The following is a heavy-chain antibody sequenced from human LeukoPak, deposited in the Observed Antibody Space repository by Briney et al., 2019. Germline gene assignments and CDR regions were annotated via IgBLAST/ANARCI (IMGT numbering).Heavy chain of an antibody. CDR2: ISSSSSYI. J-gene: IGHJ3*02. Sequence: PGGSLRLSCAASGFTFSSYSMNWVRQAPGKGLEWVSSISSSSSYIYYADSVKGRFTISRGNAKNSLYLQMNSLRAEDTAVYYCARLSRGSGRDAFDIWGQGTMVTVSS. CDR3: ARLSRGSGRDAFDI. CDR1: GFTFSSYS. V-gene: IGHV3-21*01. D-gene: IGHD3-10*01.